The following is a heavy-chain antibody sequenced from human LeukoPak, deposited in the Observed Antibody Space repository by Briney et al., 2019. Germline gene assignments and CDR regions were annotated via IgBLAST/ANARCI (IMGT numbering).Heavy chain of an antibody. V-gene: IGHV1-18*04. Sequence: ASVKVSCKASGYTFTSYYMHWVRQAPGQGLEWMGWISAYNGNTNYAQKLQGRVTMTTDTSTSTAYMELRSLRSGDTAVYYCARDNAGLTYYDFWSGKPTPGVIDYWGQGTLVTVSS. CDR3: ARDNAGLTYYDFWSGKPTPGVIDY. CDR1: GYTFTSYY. J-gene: IGHJ4*02. CDR2: ISAYNGNT. D-gene: IGHD3-3*01.